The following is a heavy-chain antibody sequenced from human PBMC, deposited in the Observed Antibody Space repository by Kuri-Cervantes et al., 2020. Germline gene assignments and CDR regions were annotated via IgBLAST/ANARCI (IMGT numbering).Heavy chain of an antibody. CDR1: GYTFTGYY. V-gene: IGHV1-2*02. Sequence: ASVKVSCKASGYTFTGYYMHWVRQAPGQGLEWMGWINPNSGGTNYAQKFQGRVTMTRDTSISTAYMELSRLRSDDTAVYYCARASLENWNYGDYYYYYGMDVWGQGTTVTVSS. D-gene: IGHD1-7*01. CDR2: INPNSGGT. J-gene: IGHJ6*02. CDR3: ARASLENWNYGDYYYYYGMDV.